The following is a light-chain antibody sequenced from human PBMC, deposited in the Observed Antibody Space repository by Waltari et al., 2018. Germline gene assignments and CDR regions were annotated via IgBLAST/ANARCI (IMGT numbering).Light chain of an antibody. CDR1: QSVNTY. J-gene: IGKJ1*01. V-gene: IGKV3-20*01. CDR2: GAY. CDR3: QHHVRLPAT. Sequence: RATLPGRASQSVNTYLAWYQQKPGQAPRLLIYGAYTRAAGIPDRFSGSGFGTDFSLTISRLEAEDFAVYYCQHHVRLPATFGQGTKVEIK.